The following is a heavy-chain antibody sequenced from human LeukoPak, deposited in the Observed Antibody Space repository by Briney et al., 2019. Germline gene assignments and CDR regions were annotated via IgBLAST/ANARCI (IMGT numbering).Heavy chain of an antibody. Sequence: SQTLSLNCAIFGDSVSANNAAWNWIRQSPSRGFEWLGRTYYRSKWYNDSAVSVKGRVSIYPDTSKNQFSLHLDSVTPEDTAVYYCARSGFIFDFWGQGTLVTVSS. V-gene: IGHV6-1*01. CDR1: GDSVSANNAA. CDR2: TYYRSKWYN. CDR3: ARSGFIFDF. D-gene: IGHD3-10*01. J-gene: IGHJ5*01.